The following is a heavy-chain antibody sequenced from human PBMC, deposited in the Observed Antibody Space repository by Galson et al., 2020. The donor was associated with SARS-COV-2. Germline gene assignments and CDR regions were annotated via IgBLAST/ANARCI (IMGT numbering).Heavy chain of an antibody. J-gene: IGHJ4*02. V-gene: IGHV4-30-4*07. CDR1: GVSISSDGYS. CDR3: ARGLYDYVWGSYRPNRFDY. CDR2: IYYSGST. Sequence: SETLSLTCPVSGVSISSDGYSWSWIPHPPGKGLEWIGYIYYSGSTYYNPSLKSRVTISVDTSKNQFSLKLSSVTAADTAVYYCARGLYDYVWGSYRPNRFDYWGQGTLVTVSS. D-gene: IGHD3-16*02.